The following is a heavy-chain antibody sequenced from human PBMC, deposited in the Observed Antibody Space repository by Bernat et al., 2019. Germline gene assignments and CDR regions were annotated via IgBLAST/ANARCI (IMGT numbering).Heavy chain of an antibody. CDR2: IYVDSST. V-gene: IGHV3-66*01. Sequence: EVHLVESGGGLVQPGGSLRLSCAASGFTVSTNYMSWVRQAPGKGLEWVSLIYVDSSTYYADYARGRFTISRDNSKNTLYFQMNSLRAEDTAVYYCTRVNRGLNWNYRDDYWGQGTLVTVSS. D-gene: IGHD1-7*01. J-gene: IGHJ4*02. CDR1: GFTVSTNY. CDR3: TRVNRGLNWNYRDDY.